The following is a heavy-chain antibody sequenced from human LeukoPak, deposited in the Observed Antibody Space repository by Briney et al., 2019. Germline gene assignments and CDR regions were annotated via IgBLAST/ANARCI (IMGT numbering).Heavy chain of an antibody. J-gene: IGHJ4*02. D-gene: IGHD3-10*01. V-gene: IGHV4-39*07. CDR3: ARDRPDYYASGSYGPNYFDS. Sequence: PSETLSLTCTVSGGSINSGDYYWVWIRQPPGKGLEWIGSIYYSGSTSYNPSLKSRVTMTVDTSKSQFSLKLSSVTAADTAVYYCARDRPDYYASGSYGPNYFDSWGQGTLVTVSS. CDR1: GGSINSGDYY. CDR2: IYYSGST.